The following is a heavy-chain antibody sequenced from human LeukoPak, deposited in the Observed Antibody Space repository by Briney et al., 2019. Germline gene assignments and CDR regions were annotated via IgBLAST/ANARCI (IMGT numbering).Heavy chain of an antibody. CDR3: AKDPSIAARLSYYMDV. CDR1: GFTLSSYE. D-gene: IGHD6-6*01. J-gene: IGHJ6*03. V-gene: IGHV3-23*01. Sequence: LTGGSLRLSCTASGFTLSSYEMSWIRQAPGKGLEWVSSNYSGGETHYADSVKGRFTISRDNSKNTLYLQMNSLRAEDTAVYYCAKDPSIAARLSYYMDVWGKGTTVTVSS. CDR2: SNYSGGET.